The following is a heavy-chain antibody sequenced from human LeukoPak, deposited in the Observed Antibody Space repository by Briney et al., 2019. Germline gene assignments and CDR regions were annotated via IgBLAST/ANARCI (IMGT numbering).Heavy chain of an antibody. Sequence: PSETLSLTCAVYGGSFSGYYWSWSRQPPGRGLEWIGEINHSGSTNYNPSLKSRVTISVDTSKNQFSLKLSSVTAADTAVYYCARDRKYYYDSSGYYIDYWGQGTPVTVSS. D-gene: IGHD3-22*01. CDR3: ARDRKYYYDSSGYYIDY. CDR2: INHSGST. J-gene: IGHJ4*02. CDR1: GGSFSGYY. V-gene: IGHV4-34*01.